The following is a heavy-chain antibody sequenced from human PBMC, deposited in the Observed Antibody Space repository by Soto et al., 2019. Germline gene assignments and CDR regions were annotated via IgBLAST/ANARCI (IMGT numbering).Heavy chain of an antibody. CDR1: GGSLSDSY. J-gene: IGHJ3*01. CDR3: ARLNPATGDRWV. CDR2: INHRGND. D-gene: IGHD1-1*01. Sequence: QVQLTQWGARLLKTSETLSRTCAVFGGSLSDSYCTWLRQPPGKGLEWIGEINHRGNDNYNASLKSRVSISVDTSKNQYSHNMTYVTAADTAVYYCARLNPATGDRWVWGQGEIITFSS. V-gene: IGHV4-34*01.